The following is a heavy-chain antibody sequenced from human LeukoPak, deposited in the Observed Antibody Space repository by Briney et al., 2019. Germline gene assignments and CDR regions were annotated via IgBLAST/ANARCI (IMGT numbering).Heavy chain of an antibody. CDR2: ISYDGSNK. J-gene: IGHJ2*01. CDR3: ARDGCYDILTGCGTLGYFDL. Sequence: PGGSLRLSCAASGFTFSSYAMHWVRQAPGKGLEWVAVISYDGSNKYYADSVKGRFTISRDNSKNTLYLQMNSLRAEDTAVYYCARDGCYDILTGCGTLGYFDLWGRGTLVTVSS. D-gene: IGHD3-9*01. V-gene: IGHV3-30-3*01. CDR1: GFTFSSYA.